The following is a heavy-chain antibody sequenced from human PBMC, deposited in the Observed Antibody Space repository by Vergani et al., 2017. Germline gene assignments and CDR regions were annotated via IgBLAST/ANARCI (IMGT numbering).Heavy chain of an antibody. CDR1: GFTFSSYS. V-gene: IGHV3-21*01. J-gene: IGHJ4*02. D-gene: IGHD3-10*01. CDR2: ISSSSTYI. CDR3: AEGVRGAGTFDY. Sequence: EVQLVESGGGLVKPGGSRRLSCEASGFTFSSYSMNWVRQAPGKGLEWVPSISSSSTYIDYADAVKGRFTISRDNARNSLYLQMNSLRAEDTAVYYCAEGVRGAGTFDYWGQGTLVTVSS.